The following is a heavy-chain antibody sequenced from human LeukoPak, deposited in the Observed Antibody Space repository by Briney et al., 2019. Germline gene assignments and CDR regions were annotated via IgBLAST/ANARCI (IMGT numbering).Heavy chain of an antibody. V-gene: IGHV3-15*01. Sequence: WGSLRLSCAASGFTFSNAWMSWVRQAPGKGLEWVGRIKSKTDGGTTDYAAPVKGRFTISRDDSKNTLYLQMNSLKTEDTAVYYCTTDRVYGCSGGSCLTNWFDPWGQGTLVTVSS. CDR1: GFTFSNAW. D-gene: IGHD2-15*01. CDR3: TTDRVYGCSGGSCLTNWFDP. J-gene: IGHJ5*02. CDR2: IKSKTDGGTT.